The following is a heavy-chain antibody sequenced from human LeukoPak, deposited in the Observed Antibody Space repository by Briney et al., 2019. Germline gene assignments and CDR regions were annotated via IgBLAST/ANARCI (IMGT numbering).Heavy chain of an antibody. CDR2: ISADGGST. CDR3: AKESGKFDY. V-gene: IGHV3-43*02. CDR1: GLNFDDSA. J-gene: IGHJ4*02. Sequence: GGSLRLSCVASGLNFDDSAMHWVRQAPGKGLEWVSLISADGGSTFSADSVKGRFSISRDNSKNSLDLQMNSLRSEDTAMYYCAKESGKFDYWGQGTLVAVSS.